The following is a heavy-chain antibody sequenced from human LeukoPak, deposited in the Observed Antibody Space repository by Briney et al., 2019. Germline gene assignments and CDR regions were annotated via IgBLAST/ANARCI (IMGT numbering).Heavy chain of an antibody. D-gene: IGHD4-17*01. J-gene: IGHJ3*02. CDR3: ASESTVTHAFDI. Sequence: GGSLRLSCAASGFXFNTYTINWVRQAPGKGLEWVSIISSSGSTTYYADSVKGRFTISRDNAKNSLYLQMNSLRDEDTAVYYCASESTVTHAFDIWGQGTMVTVSS. CDR1: GFXFNTYT. CDR2: ISSSGSTT. V-gene: IGHV3-48*02.